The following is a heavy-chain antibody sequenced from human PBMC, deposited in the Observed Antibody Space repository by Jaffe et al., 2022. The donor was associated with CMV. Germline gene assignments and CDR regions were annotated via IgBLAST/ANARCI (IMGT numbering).Heavy chain of an antibody. V-gene: IGHV3-11*01. D-gene: IGHD3-16*02. CDR3: ARNHGGEYDYVWGSYRYPDAFDI. Sequence: QVQLVESGGGLVKPGGSLRLSCAASGFTFSDYYMSWIRQAPGKGLEWVSYISSSGSTIYYADSVKGRFTISRDNAKNSLYLQMNSLRAEDTAVYYCARNHGGEYDYVWGSYRYPDAFDIWGQGTMVTVSS. CDR1: GFTFSDYY. CDR2: ISSSGSTI. J-gene: IGHJ3*02.